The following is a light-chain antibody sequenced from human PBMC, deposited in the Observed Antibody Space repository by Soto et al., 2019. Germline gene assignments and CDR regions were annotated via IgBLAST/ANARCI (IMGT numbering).Light chain of an antibody. CDR3: QQYNNWPPT. CDR1: QSVSSN. V-gene: IGKV3-15*01. CDR2: GAS. J-gene: IGKJ1*01. Sequence: EIVFTQSPATLSVYPGERATLSCRASQSVSSNLAWYQQKPGQAPRLLIYGASTRATGIPARFSGSGSGTEFTLTISSLQSEDFAVYYCQQYNNWPPTFGQGTKVDIK.